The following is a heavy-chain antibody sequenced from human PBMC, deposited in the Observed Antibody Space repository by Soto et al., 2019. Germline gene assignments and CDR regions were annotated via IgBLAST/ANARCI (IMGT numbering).Heavy chain of an antibody. CDR1: GFTFSDYV. J-gene: IGHJ3*01. V-gene: IGHV3-30*14. CDR3: ARVRLSIAVNDALDV. D-gene: IGHD3-3*02. Sequence: QVRLVESGGGVVQPGTSLRLSCAASGFTFSDYVIHWVRQAAGKGLEWVASMTYDGATEYYADSVKGRFTMSRDNSKRALSLQMTGLRPDDTAVYYCARVRLSIAVNDALDVWGQGTTVTVSS. CDR2: MTYDGATE.